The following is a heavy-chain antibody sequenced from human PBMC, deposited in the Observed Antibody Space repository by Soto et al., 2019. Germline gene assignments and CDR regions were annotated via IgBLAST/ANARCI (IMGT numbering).Heavy chain of an antibody. J-gene: IGHJ4*02. CDR2: ISGSGGTT. CDR1: GFTFENYA. V-gene: IGHV3-23*01. CDR3: ARGLHSLFDY. D-gene: IGHD2-21*01. Sequence: EVQLLESGGAPVQSGGSLRLSCVASGFTFENYAMSWVRQAPGKGLEWVSAISGSGGTTYYSDSVKGRFTISRDNSKNTLYVQMTSLRAEDTAVYYCARGLHSLFDYWGQGTLVTVSS.